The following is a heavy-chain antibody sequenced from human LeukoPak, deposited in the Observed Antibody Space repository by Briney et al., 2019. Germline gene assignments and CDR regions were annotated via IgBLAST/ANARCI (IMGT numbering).Heavy chain of an antibody. J-gene: IGHJ6*02. D-gene: IGHD4-11*01. CDR2: IKRDGSKK. Sequence: PGGSLRLSCVASGFPSSSYWMTWVRQAPGKGLEWVANIKRDGSKKSYVDSVKGRFTISRDNSKNTLYLQMNSLRAEDTAVYYCAKGPEVPPTYSNYRPYYYYYYGMDVWGQGTTVTVSS. CDR3: AKGPEVPPTYSNYRPYYYYYYGMDV. CDR1: GFPSSSYW. V-gene: IGHV3-7*03.